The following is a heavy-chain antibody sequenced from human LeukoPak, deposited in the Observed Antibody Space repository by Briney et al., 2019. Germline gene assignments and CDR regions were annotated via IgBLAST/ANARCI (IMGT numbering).Heavy chain of an antibody. CDR2: IYYSGST. V-gene: IGHV4-59*01. CDR1: GGSISSYY. D-gene: IGHD3-22*01. CDR3: ARDPYYYDSSGYYHSYFDY. Sequence: SSETLSLTCTVSGGSISSYYWSWIRQPPGKGLEWIGYIYYSGSTNYNPSLKSRVTISVDTSKNQFSLKLSSVTAADTAVYYCARDPYYYDSSGYYHSYFDYWGQGTLVIVSS. J-gene: IGHJ4*02.